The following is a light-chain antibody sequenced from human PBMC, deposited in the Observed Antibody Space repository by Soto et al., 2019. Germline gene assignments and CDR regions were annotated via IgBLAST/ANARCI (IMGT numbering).Light chain of an antibody. J-gene: IGLJ1*01. CDR1: SSDVGSYNY. V-gene: IGLV2-14*01. Sequence: QSALTQPASVSGSPGQSITISCTGTSSDVGSYNYVSWNQQHPGKAPKVMIYDVSNRPSGVSYRFSGSKSGNTASLTISGLQAEDEADYYCSSYTTSSTYVFGTGTKLTVL. CDR2: DVS. CDR3: SSYTTSSTYV.